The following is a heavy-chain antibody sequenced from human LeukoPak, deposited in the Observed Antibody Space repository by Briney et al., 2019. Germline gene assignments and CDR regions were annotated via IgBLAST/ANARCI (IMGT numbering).Heavy chain of an antibody. D-gene: IGHD5-18*01. J-gene: IGHJ4*02. V-gene: IGHV3-74*01. CDR1: GFTFSSHW. CDR3: ASPMWDTAIHDY. Sequence: PGGSLRLSCAASGFTFSSHWMHWVRQAPGKGLVWVSRINSDGSITSYADSVKGRFTISRDNAKDTLYLRMNSLRAEDAAVYYCASPMWDTAIHDYWGQGTLVTVSS. CDR2: INSDGSIT.